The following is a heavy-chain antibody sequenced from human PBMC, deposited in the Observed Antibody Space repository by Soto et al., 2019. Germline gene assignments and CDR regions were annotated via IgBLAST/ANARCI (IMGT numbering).Heavy chain of an antibody. D-gene: IGHD3-22*01. J-gene: IGHJ4*02. Sequence: SVKVSCKASGGTFSSYAISWVRQAPGQGLEWMGGIIPIFGTANYAQKFQGRVTITADKSTSTAYMELSSLRSEDTAVYYCARVTTKYYYDSSGYYELDYWGQGTLVTVSS. CDR2: IIPIFGTA. V-gene: IGHV1-69*06. CDR3: ARVTTKYYYDSSGYYELDY. CDR1: GGTFSSYA.